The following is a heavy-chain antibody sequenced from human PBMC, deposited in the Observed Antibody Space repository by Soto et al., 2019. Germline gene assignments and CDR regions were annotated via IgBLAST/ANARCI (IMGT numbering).Heavy chain of an antibody. Sequence: QLHLVQSGSEVKKPGSSVRVSCKTSGGTLSNYGPSWVRLAPGQGLEWMGGILPVFGTSNYAQKFQDRLTITADESTNTAYMDLTSLTSDDTAVYYCAREPSRYQSYYFDYWGQGTLVTVSS. CDR3: AREPSRYQSYYFDY. CDR2: ILPVFGTS. V-gene: IGHV1-69*12. CDR1: GGTLSNYG. D-gene: IGHD2-2*01. J-gene: IGHJ4*02.